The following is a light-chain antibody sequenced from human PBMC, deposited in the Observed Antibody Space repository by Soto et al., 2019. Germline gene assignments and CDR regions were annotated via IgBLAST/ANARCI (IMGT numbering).Light chain of an antibody. Sequence: EIVLTQSPGTRYLSPGERATLSCRASQSVSSSYLAWYQQKPGQAPRLLIYGASSRATGIPDRFSGSGSGTDFTLTISRLEPEDFAVYYCQQYGSSPPITFGQGTRLEIK. CDR2: GAS. CDR1: QSVSSSY. J-gene: IGKJ5*01. V-gene: IGKV3-20*01. CDR3: QQYGSSPPIT.